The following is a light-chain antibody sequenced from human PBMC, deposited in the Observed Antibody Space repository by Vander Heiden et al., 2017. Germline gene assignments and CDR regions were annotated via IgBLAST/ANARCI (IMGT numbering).Light chain of an antibody. CDR2: AAS. J-gene: IGKJ2*01. Sequence: AIRMTQSPSSFSASTGDRVTITCRASQGISSYLAWYQQKPGKATKLLIYAASTVQSGVPSRFSGSGSGTDFTLTISCLQSEDFATYYCQQYYSYHTFGQGTKLEIK. V-gene: IGKV1-8*01. CDR1: QGISSY. CDR3: QQYYSYHT.